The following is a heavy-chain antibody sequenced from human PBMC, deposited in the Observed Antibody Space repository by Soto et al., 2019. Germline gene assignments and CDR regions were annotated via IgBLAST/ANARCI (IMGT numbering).Heavy chain of an antibody. CDR1: GGSISSGDYY. CDR3: ARAPHRYCSSTSCYIAHAFDI. Sequence: KPSETLSLTCTVSGGSISSGDYYWSWIRQPPGKGLEWIGYIYYSGSTYYNPSLKSRVTISVDTSKNQFSLKLSSVTAADTAVYYCARAPHRYCSSTSCYIAHAFDIWGQGTMVTVSS. CDR2: IYYSGST. D-gene: IGHD2-2*02. V-gene: IGHV4-30-4*01. J-gene: IGHJ3*02.